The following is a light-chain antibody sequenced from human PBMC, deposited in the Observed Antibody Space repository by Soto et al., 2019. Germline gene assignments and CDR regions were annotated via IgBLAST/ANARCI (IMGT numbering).Light chain of an antibody. V-gene: IGKV3-20*01. CDR1: QSVSSSY. CDR2: GAS. CDR3: QQYGSSLFT. J-gene: IGKJ3*01. Sequence: EIVLTQSPGTLSLSPGERDTLSCRASQSVSSSYLAWYQPKPGQAPRLLIYGASSRATGIPDRFSGSGSGTDLTLTISRLESDDFAVYYCQQYGSSLFTFGPGTKVDIK.